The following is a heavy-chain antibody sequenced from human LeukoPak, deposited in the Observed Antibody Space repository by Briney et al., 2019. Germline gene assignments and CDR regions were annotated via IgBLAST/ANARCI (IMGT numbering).Heavy chain of an antibody. CDR2: ISYDGSNK. D-gene: IGHD3-3*01. J-gene: IGHJ4*02. CDR1: GFTFSSYA. CDR3: AKVDYDFWSGYSILGDY. V-gene: IGHV3-30*04. Sequence: PGGSLRLSCAASGFTFSSYAMHWVRQAPGKGLEWVAVISYDGSNKYYADSVKGRFTISRDNSKNTLYLQMNSLRAEDTAVYYCAKVDYDFWSGYSILGDYWGQGTLVTVSS.